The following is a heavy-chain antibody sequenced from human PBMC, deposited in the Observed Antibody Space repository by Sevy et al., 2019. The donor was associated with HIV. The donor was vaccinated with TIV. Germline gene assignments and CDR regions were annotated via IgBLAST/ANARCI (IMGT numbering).Heavy chain of an antibody. Sequence: SETLSLTCTVSGGSITSLYWNWIRQPPGKGLEWIANIYYNGHINYNPSLKSRVTLSLDTSKNQFSLRRSSVTAEDTAMYYCAGENAWGRGYSWGQGTLVPVSS. J-gene: IGHJ4*02. V-gene: IGHV4-59*08. D-gene: IGHD1-26*01. CDR2: IYYNGHI. CDR3: AGENAWGRGYS. CDR1: GGSITSLY.